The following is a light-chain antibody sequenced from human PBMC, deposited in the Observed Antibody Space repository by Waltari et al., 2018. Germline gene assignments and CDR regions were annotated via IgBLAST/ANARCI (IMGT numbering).Light chain of an antibody. J-gene: IGLJ3*02. V-gene: IGLV2-8*01. CDR3: SSYAGSNHLV. CDR2: EVN. Sequence: QSALTQPPSASGSPGQSVTISCTGTSSDVGGYNHVSWYQHHPGKAPTLLVYEVNKRPSGVPDRFSGSKSGNTASLTVSGLQAEDESDYYCSSYAGSNHLVFGGGTKLTVL. CDR1: SSDVGGYNH.